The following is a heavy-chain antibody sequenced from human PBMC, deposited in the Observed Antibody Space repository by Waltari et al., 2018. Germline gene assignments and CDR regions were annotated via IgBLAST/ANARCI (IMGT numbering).Heavy chain of an antibody. CDR1: GYTFTSYD. J-gene: IGHJ6*02. V-gene: IGHV1-8*01. Sequence: QVQLVQSGAEVKKPGASVKVSCKASGYTFTSYDINWVRQATGPGLEWMGWMNPNSGNTGYAQKFQGRVTMTRNTSISTAYMELSSLRSEDTAVYYCARSRVVGIVVVPAARVSRSGMDVWGQGTTVTVSS. CDR3: ARSRVVGIVVVPAARVSRSGMDV. D-gene: IGHD2-2*01. CDR2: MNPNSGNT.